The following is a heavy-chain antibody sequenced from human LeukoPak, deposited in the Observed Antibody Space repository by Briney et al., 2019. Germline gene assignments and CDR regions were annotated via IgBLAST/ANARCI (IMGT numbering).Heavy chain of an antibody. CDR2: IYYRRST. Sequence: PSETLSLTCTVSGGSISSGDYYWSWIRQPTGQGLEWIGYIYYRRSTYYNPCLKSRVIISVDTSKNQFSLKLSSMTAADTAVYYCARERTYYFDYWGQRTQVTVSS. J-gene: IGHJ4*02. CDR3: ARERTYYFDY. CDR1: GGSISSGDYY. V-gene: IGHV4-30-4*01.